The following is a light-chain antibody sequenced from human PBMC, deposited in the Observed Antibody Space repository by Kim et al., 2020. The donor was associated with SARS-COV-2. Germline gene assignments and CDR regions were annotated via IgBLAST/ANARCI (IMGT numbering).Light chain of an antibody. CDR1: QSVAPNH. J-gene: IGKJ2*01. CDR3: QQYDRPPYT. V-gene: IGKV3-20*01. Sequence: LSPGERAPLSCRASQSVAPNHLAWFQQKPGQAPRLLIYGTSSRATGIPDRFSASESGTDFTLTISRLEPEDFAVYFCQQYDRPPYTFGQGTKLEI. CDR2: GTS.